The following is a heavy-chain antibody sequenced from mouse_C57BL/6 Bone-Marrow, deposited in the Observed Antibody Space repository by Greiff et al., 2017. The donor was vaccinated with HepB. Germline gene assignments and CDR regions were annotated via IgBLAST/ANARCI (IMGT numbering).Heavy chain of an antibody. CDR3: ARTAYYSNYVAWFAY. CDR2: IWSGGST. CDR1: GFSLTSYG. V-gene: IGHV2-2*01. Sequence: VKLMESGPGLVQPSQSLSITCTVSGFSLTSYGVHWVRQSPGKGLEWLGVIWSGGSTDYNAAFISRLSISKDNSKSQVFFKMNSLQADDTAIYYCARTAYYSNYVAWFAYWGQGTLVTVSA. J-gene: IGHJ3*01. D-gene: IGHD2-5*01.